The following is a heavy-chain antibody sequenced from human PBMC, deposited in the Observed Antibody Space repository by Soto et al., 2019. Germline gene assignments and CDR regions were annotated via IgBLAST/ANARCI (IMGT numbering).Heavy chain of an antibody. J-gene: IGHJ4*02. CDR2: IYYSGAT. V-gene: IGHV4-39*02. D-gene: IGHD1-1*01. Sequence: QLQLRESGPGLVQPSETLSLTCLVSGGSISSSTYYWGWIRQPPGKGLEWIGSIYYSGATYYNPSLRSRIIISMDRSKNHFSLKLTSVTAADTSISYCAPVGIGTTIVDYWGQGTLVPFAS. CDR3: APVGIGTTIVDY. CDR1: GGSISSSTYY.